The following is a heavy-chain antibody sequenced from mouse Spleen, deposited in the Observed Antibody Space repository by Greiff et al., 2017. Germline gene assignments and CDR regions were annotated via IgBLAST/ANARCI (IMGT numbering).Heavy chain of an antibody. CDR2: IHPSDSYT. V-gene: IGHV1-69*02. D-gene: IGHD2-12*01. J-gene: IGHJ3*01. CDR1: GYTFPSSW. CDR3: ATHSYGVAY. Sequence: VKLQQPGSVLVRPGASVKLSCKASGYTFPSSWLHWAKQRPGQGLEWIGEIHPSDSYTNYNQKFKGKATLTVDKSSSTAYMQLSSLTSEDSAVYYCATHSYGVAYWGQGTLVTVSA.